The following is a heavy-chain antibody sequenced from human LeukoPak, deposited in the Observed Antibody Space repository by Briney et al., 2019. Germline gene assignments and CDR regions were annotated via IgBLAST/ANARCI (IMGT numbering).Heavy chain of an antibody. CDR2: IYYSGST. CDR1: GGSISSSSYY. D-gene: IGHD2-15*01. J-gene: IGHJ6*03. Sequence: PSETLSLTCTVSGGSISSSSYYWGWIRQPPGKGLEWIGSIYYSGSTYYNPSLKSRVTISVDTSKNQFSLKLSSVTAADTAVYYCARQKAAHMDVWGTGTTVTVSS. CDR3: ARQKAAHMDV. V-gene: IGHV4-39*01.